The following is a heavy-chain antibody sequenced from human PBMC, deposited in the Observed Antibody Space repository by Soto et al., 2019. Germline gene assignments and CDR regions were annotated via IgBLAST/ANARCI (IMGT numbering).Heavy chain of an antibody. Sequence: SETLSLTCAVYGGSFRGYYWSCLRQPSGKGLEWIGESNHSGSPNYNPALKSRVTISVDTSKNQFSLKMTFVTAAATAVYYCATANWSHNYFVPWGQGTLVTVSS. CDR2: SNHSGSP. V-gene: IGHV4-34*01. D-gene: IGHD1-1*01. CDR3: ATANWSHNYFVP. CDR1: GGSFRGYY. J-gene: IGHJ5*02.